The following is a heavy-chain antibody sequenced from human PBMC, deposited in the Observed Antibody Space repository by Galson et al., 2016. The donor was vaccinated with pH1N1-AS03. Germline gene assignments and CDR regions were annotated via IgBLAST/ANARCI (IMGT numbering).Heavy chain of an antibody. J-gene: IGHJ6*02. V-gene: IGHV1-3*01. CDR1: GYTFTNYA. CDR2: INGGNGNT. CDR3: ARGVGATPYHFYGMDV. D-gene: IGHD1-26*01. Sequence: SVKVSCKASGYTFTNYAVHWVRQAPGQRLEWMGWINGGNGNTKFSRKFQGRVTLTRDTSASTAYMELSSLRSEDTAVYFCARGVGATPYHFYGMDVWGQGTTVAVSS.